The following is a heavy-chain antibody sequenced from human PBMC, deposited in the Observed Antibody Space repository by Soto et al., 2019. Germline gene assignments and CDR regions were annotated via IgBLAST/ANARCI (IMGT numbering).Heavy chain of an antibody. D-gene: IGHD6-6*01. V-gene: IGHV1-69*13. CDR2: IIPIFGTA. CDR3: ARDQGQLATADTHYYYVMDL. J-gene: IGHJ6*02. Sequence: GASVKVSCKASGGTFSSYAISWVRQAPGQGLEWMGGIIPIFGTANYAQKFQGRVTITADESTSTAYMELSSLRSEDTAVYYCARDQGQLATADTHYYYVMDLWGQGTSVTGSS. CDR1: GGTFSSYA.